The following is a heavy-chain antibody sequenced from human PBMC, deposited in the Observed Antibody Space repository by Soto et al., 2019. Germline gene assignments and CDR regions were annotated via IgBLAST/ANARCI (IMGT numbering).Heavy chain of an antibody. CDR1: GFTFSSYE. Sequence: PGGSLRLSCAASGFTFSSYEMNWVRQAPGKGLEWVSYISSSGSTIYYADSVKGRFTISRDNAKNSLYLQMNSLRAEDTAVYYCARARTITMVRGASGGMDVWGQGTTVTVSS. J-gene: IGHJ6*02. CDR3: ARARTITMVRGASGGMDV. V-gene: IGHV3-48*03. D-gene: IGHD3-10*01. CDR2: ISSSGSTI.